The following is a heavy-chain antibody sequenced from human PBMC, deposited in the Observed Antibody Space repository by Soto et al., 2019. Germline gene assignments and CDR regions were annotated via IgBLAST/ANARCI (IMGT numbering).Heavy chain of an antibody. CDR3: ARDYRASYPAYYYYGMDV. D-gene: IGHD3-16*02. CDR2: IYYST. CDR1: GGSISSGGYY. J-gene: IGHJ6*02. V-gene: IGHV4-31*03. Sequence: SETLSLTCTVPGGSISSGGYYWSWIRQHPGKGLEWIGYIYYSTYYNPSLKSRVTISVDTSKNQFSLKLSSVTAADTAVYYCARDYRASYPAYYYYGMDVWGQGTTVTVSS.